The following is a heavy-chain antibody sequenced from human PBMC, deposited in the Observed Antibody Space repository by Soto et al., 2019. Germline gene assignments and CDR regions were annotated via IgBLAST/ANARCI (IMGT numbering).Heavy chain of an antibody. Sequence: SLRLSCEASGFTFSSYAMTWVRQAPGKGLEWVGVISYDGNYIYYADSVKGRFTISRDNSKNTLYVQVNSLRPEDTAVYYCAKGILSATIGPYAMDVWGQGTTVTVSS. CDR3: AKGILSATIGPYAMDV. V-gene: IGHV3-30*18. D-gene: IGHD3-16*01. CDR2: ISYDGNYI. CDR1: GFTFSSYA. J-gene: IGHJ6*02.